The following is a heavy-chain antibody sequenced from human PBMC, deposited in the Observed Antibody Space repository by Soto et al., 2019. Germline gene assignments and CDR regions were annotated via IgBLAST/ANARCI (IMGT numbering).Heavy chain of an antibody. CDR1: GFSLSTRGVG. CDR3: ARTTGVPNLCSSTSCYDLFDP. J-gene: IGHJ5*02. CDR2: IYWDDDK. V-gene: IGHV2-5*02. D-gene: IGHD2-2*01. Sequence: SGPTLVNHTRTLTLTCTFSGFSLSTRGVGVGWIRQPPGKALEWLALIYWDDDKRYSPSLKSRLTITKDTSKNQVVLTMTNMDPVDTATYYCARTTGVPNLCSSTSCYDLFDPWGQGTLVTVSS.